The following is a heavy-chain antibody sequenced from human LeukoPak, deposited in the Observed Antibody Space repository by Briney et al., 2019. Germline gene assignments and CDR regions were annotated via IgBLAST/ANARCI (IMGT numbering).Heavy chain of an antibody. Sequence: PGGSLRLSCAASGFTFSSYSMNWVRQAPGKGLEWVSSISSSSYIYYADSVKGRFTISRDNAKNSLYLQMNSLRAEDTGVYYCARDKYCSDDNCDGGSKFDYWGQGALVTVSS. J-gene: IGHJ4*02. D-gene: IGHD2-15*01. CDR3: ARDKYCSDDNCDGGSKFDY. CDR2: ISSSSYI. V-gene: IGHV3-21*01. CDR1: GFTFSSYS.